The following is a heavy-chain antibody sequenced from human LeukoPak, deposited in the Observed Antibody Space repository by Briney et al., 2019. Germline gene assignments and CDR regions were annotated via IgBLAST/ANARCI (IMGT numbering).Heavy chain of an antibody. CDR1: GGTFSSYA. V-gene: IGHV1-69*05. D-gene: IGHD3-16*01. Sequence: EAPVKVSCKASGGTFSSYAISWVRQAPGQGLEWMGGIIPIFGTANYAQKFQGRVTITTDESTSTAYMELSSLRSEDTAVYYCARDSSGGRLDYWGQGTLVTVSS. CDR2: IIPIFGTA. CDR3: ARDSSGGRLDY. J-gene: IGHJ4*02.